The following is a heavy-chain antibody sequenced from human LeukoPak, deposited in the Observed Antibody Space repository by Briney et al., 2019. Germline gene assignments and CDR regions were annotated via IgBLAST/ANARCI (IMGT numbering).Heavy chain of an antibody. CDR2: TYYSGST. V-gene: IGHV4-39*01. J-gene: IGHJ5*02. CDR3: ARNRYYYGSGNYGVPNWFDP. Sequence: SETLSLTCTVSGGSISSSSYYWGWIRQPPGKGLEWIGSTYYSGSTYYNPSLKSRVTISVDTSKNQFSLKLNSVTAADTAVYYCARNRYYYGSGNYGVPNWFDPWGQGTLVTVSS. D-gene: IGHD3-10*01. CDR1: GGSISSSSYY.